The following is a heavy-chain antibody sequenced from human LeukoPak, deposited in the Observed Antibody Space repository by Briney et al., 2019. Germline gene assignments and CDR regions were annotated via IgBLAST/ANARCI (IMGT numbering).Heavy chain of an antibody. CDR1: GGSVSSSVSY. D-gene: IGHD3-3*01. Sequence: TSETLSLTCTVSGGSVSSSVSYWGWLRQPPGKGLEWIGTVFYSGNTYYNPSLNSRVTISVDRSKNQFFLSLYFVTAADTAMYYCARPSGSPYWYFDLWGRGMLVTVSP. J-gene: IGHJ2*01. V-gene: IGHV4-39*01. CDR2: VFYSGNT. CDR3: ARPSGSPYWYFDL.